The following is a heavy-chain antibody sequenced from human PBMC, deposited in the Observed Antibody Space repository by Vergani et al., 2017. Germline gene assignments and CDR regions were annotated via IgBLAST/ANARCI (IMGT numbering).Heavy chain of an antibody. CDR2: VSWDGSYT. D-gene: IGHD1-26*01. V-gene: IGHV3-43*01. CDR3: VKALGGVGAHNASHF. J-gene: IGHJ3*01. Sequence: EVQLVESGGDVIRRGGSVRLACAASGFSFEDHSMHWVRQIPGKGLEWVSIVSWDGSYTNYVDSVKGRFTITRDNSKTSLYLQMDSLRPEDTALYYFVKALGGVGAHNASHFWCHGTMVIVAS. CDR1: GFSFEDHS.